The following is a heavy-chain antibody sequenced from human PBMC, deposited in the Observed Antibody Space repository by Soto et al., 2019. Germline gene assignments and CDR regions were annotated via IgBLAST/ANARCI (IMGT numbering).Heavy chain of an antibody. CDR3: ARDGMTTVTPFAY. CDR1: GYTFTSFA. J-gene: IGHJ4*02. CDR2: INAGNGNT. D-gene: IGHD4-17*01. Sequence: ASVKVSYKASGYTFTSFAMHWVRQAPGQRLEWMGWINAGNGNTKYSQKFQGRVTITRDTSASTAYMELSSLRSEDTAVYYCARDGMTTVTPFAYWGQGTLVTVSS. V-gene: IGHV1-3*01.